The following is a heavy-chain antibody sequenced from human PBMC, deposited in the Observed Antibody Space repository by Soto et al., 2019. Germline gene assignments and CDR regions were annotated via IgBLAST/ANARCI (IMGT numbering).Heavy chain of an antibody. J-gene: IGHJ5*02. CDR3: AKDEMVRGVINWFEP. Sequence: EVQLLESGGGLVQPGGSLRLSCAASGFTFSSYAMSWVRQAPGKGLEWVSAISGSGGSTYYVDSVKGRFTISRDNSKNTLYLQMNSLRAEDTAGYYCAKDEMVRGVINWFEPWGQGTLVTVSS. CDR2: ISGSGGST. CDR1: GFTFSSYA. V-gene: IGHV3-23*01. D-gene: IGHD3-10*01.